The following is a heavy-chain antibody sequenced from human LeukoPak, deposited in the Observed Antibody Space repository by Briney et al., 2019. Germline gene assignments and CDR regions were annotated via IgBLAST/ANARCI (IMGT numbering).Heavy chain of an antibody. Sequence: ASVKVSCKGSGYTFNSYDINWVRQATGQGLEWMGWMNPNSGNTGYAQKFQGRVTMTRNTSISTAYMELRSLRSDDTAVYYCARVPCTSTTCLNWFDPWGQGTLVTVSS. J-gene: IGHJ5*02. CDR1: GYTFNSYD. CDR2: MNPNSGNT. CDR3: ARVPCTSTTCLNWFDP. D-gene: IGHD2-2*01. V-gene: IGHV1-8*01.